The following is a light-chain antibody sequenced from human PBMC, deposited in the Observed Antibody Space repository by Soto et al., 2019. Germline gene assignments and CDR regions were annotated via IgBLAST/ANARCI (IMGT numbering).Light chain of an antibody. Sequence: EVVMTQSPVTLSVSPGERATLSCRATQTLSNNLAWYQQKPGQAPRLLIYGASTRVSDIPARFSGSGSGTDFTLTINSLQSEDFAVYYCQQYNNLPLTFGGGTKVEIK. CDR3: QQYNNLPLT. J-gene: IGKJ4*01. CDR1: QTLSNN. V-gene: IGKV3D-15*01. CDR2: GAS.